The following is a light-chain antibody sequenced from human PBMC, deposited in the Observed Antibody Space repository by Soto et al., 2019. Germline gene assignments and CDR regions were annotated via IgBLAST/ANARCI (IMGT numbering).Light chain of an antibody. Sequence: QSVLTQPASVSGSPGQSITISCTGTSSDVGGYNYVSCYQQHPGKAPKLLIYEVSNRPSGVSNRFSGSKSGNTASLTISGLQAEDEADYYCSSYTGSSTLYVFGTGTKVTVL. V-gene: IGLV2-14*01. J-gene: IGLJ1*01. CDR2: EVS. CDR3: SSYTGSSTLYV. CDR1: SSDVGGYNY.